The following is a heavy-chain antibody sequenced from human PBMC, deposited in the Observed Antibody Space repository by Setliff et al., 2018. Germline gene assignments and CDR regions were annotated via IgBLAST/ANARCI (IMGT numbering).Heavy chain of an antibody. CDR3: ARTYNFWSGYFDY. CDR2: INHSGST. CDR1: GGSFSGYY. J-gene: IGHJ4*02. V-gene: IGHV4-34*01. D-gene: IGHD3-3*01. Sequence: SETLSLTCAVYGGSFSGYYWSWIRQPPGKGLERIGEINHSGSTNNNPSLKSRVTISVDTSKNQFSLKLSSVTAADTAVYYCARTYNFWSGYFDYWGQGTLVTVSS.